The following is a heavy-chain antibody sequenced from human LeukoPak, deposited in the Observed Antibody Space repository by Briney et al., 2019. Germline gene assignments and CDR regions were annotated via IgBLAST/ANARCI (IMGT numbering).Heavy chain of an antibody. CDR2: ISAYNGDT. D-gene: IGHD6-19*01. CDR3: ARDPSNTSGWYIYFDY. Sequence: TSVKVSCKASGYTFTRYGITWVRQAPGQGLEWMGWISAYNGDTKYAQKLQGRVTMTTDTSTSTAYMELRSLRSDDTAVYYCARDPSNTSGWYIYFDYWGQGTLVTVSS. J-gene: IGHJ4*02. V-gene: IGHV1-18*01. CDR1: GYTFTRYG.